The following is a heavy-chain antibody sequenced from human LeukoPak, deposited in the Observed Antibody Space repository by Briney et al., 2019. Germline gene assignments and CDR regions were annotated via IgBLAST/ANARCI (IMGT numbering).Heavy chain of an antibody. D-gene: IGHD5-18*01. Sequence: SETLSLTCTVSGGSISTYYWSWIRQPPGKGLEWIAYVDYRGSTTYNPPLRSRVTISVDTSRNQFSLKLSSVTAADTAVYYCARSRSGYSYDHAAFEIWGQGTMVTVSS. CDR3: ARSRSGYSYDHAAFEI. CDR2: VDYRGST. CDR1: GGSISTYY. V-gene: IGHV4-59*01. J-gene: IGHJ3*02.